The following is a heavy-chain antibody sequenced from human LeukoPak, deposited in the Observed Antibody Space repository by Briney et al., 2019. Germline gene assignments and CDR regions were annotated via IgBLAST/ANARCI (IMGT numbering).Heavy chain of an antibody. D-gene: IGHD3-16*01. V-gene: IGHV1-2*02. CDR2: INPNSGGT. CDR1: GYTFTGYY. J-gene: IGHJ6*03. Sequence: ASVKVSCKASGYTFTGYYMHWVRQAPGQGLEWMGWINPNSGGTNYAQKFQGRVTMTRDTSISTAYMELSRLRSDDTAVYYCARDWGSVYYYYYVDVWGKGTTVTVSS. CDR3: ARDWGSVYYYYYVDV.